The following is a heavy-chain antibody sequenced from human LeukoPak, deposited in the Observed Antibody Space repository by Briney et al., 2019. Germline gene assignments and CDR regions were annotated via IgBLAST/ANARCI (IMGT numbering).Heavy chain of an antibody. CDR2: IYYDGTTK. V-gene: IGHV3-33*01. D-gene: IGHD1-20*01. Sequence: GGSLRLSCAASEFTFSTYGMHWVRQAPGKGLEWVADIYYDGTTKYYADSVKGRFTISRDNSKNTLYVQMSSLRAEDTAVYYCARPLSGTTDFDYWGQGTLVTVSS. J-gene: IGHJ4*02. CDR3: ARPLSGTTDFDY. CDR1: EFTFSTYG.